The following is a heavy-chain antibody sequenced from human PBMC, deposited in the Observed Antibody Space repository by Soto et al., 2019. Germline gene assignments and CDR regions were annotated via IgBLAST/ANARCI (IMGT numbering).Heavy chain of an antibody. J-gene: IGHJ5*02. Sequence: EVQLVESGGGLVQPGGSLRLSCAASGFTVSSSYMTWVRRAPGEGLEWVSIIYSGGNTYYADSLKDRFTISRDNSKNTVYIQMNRLRPDDTAVYYCARGYWLDPWGQGTLVTVSS. CDR3: ARGYWLDP. V-gene: IGHV3-66*01. CDR2: IYSGGNT. CDR1: GFTVSSSY.